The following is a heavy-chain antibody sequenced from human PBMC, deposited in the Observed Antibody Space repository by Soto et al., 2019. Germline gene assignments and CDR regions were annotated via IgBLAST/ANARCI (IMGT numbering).Heavy chain of an antibody. J-gene: IGHJ4*02. V-gene: IGHV4-4*07. CDR3: AREGSYSAYNFAHGIQLWSFDF. CDR2: IFSSGST. D-gene: IGHD5-12*01. CDR1: GGSINTFY. Sequence: SETLSLTCTVSGGSINTFYWSWVRQPAGKGLEWIGRIFSSGSTSFNPSLESRVAMSVDTSKNHFSLNLSSVTAADMAVYYCAREGSYSAYNFAHGIQLWSFDFWGQGALVTVPS.